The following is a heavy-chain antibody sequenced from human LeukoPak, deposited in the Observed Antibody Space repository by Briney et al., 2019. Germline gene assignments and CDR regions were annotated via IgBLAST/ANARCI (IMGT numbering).Heavy chain of an antibody. Sequence: GGSLRLSCAASGFTFSTYSMQWVRQAPGKGLEWVANIKQDGSEKYYVDSVKGRFTISRDNAKNSLYLQMNSLRAEDTAVYYCARAVYDYVWGSYRSAYYFDYWGQGTLVTVSS. V-gene: IGHV3-7*01. D-gene: IGHD3-16*02. CDR3: ARAVYDYVWGSYRSAYYFDY. CDR2: IKQDGSEK. CDR1: GFTFSTYS. J-gene: IGHJ4*02.